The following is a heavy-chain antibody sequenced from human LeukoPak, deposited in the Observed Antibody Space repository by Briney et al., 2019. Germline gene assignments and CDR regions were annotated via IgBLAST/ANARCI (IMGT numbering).Heavy chain of an antibody. CDR3: AREYYYDSSNFDY. CDR1: GFTFSSYG. V-gene: IGHV3-33*01. J-gene: IGHJ4*02. CDR2: IWYDGSNK. Sequence: GGSLRLSCAASGFTFSSYGMHWVRQAPGKGPEWVAVIWYDGSNKYYADSVKGRFTISRDNSKNTLYLQMNSLRAEDTAVYYCAREYYYDSSNFDYWGQGTLVTVSS. D-gene: IGHD3-22*01.